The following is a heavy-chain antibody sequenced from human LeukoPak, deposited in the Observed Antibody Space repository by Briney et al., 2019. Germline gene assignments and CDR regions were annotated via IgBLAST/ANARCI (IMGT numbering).Heavy chain of an antibody. D-gene: IGHD2-2*01. J-gene: IGHJ4*02. V-gene: IGHV3-30*18. Sequence: GGSLRLSCAASGFTFSSYGMHWVRQAPGKGLEWVAVISYDGSNKYYADSVKGRFTISRDNSKNTLYLQMNSLRAEDTAVYYCAKDQRGSTTISIFDYWGQGTLVTVSS. CDR2: ISYDGSNK. CDR3: AKDQRGSTTISIFDY. CDR1: GFTFSSYG.